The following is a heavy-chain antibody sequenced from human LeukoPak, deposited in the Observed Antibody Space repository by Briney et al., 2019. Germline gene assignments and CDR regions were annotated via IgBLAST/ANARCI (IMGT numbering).Heavy chain of an antibody. Sequence: GGSLRLSCSASGFTFSDYDMNWIRQAPGKGLEWVSSISGLSTHIYYGDSVKGRFSISRDNAKNSVYLQMNSLGVEDTAIYYCGRAFPPLRTSSAGDLWGQGILVTVSS. CDR1: GFTFSDYD. CDR2: ISGLSTHI. D-gene: IGHD3-16*01. CDR3: GRAFPPLRTSSAGDL. V-gene: IGHV3-69-1*02. J-gene: IGHJ4*02.